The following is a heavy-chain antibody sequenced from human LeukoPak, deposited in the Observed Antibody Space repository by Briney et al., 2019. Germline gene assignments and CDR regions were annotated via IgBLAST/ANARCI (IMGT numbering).Heavy chain of an antibody. J-gene: IGHJ4*02. Sequence: GGSLRLSCAASGFTFSDYYMSWIRQAPGKGLEWVSYISSSGSTIYYADSVKGRFTISRDNAKNSLYLQMNSLRAEDTAEYYCARDSSYGDMDYWGQGTLVTVSS. D-gene: IGHD4-17*01. CDR3: ARDSSYGDMDY. CDR1: GFTFSDYY. V-gene: IGHV3-11*04. CDR2: ISSSGSTI.